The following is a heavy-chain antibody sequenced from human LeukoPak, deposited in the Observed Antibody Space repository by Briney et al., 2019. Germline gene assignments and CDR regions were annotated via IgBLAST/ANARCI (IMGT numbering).Heavy chain of an antibody. CDR3: AREAWVSGDSKYRYYGIDV. V-gene: IGHV4-59*01. Sequence: SETLSLTCTVSGASISSYYWSWIRQPPGKGLEWIGYIDYSGSTNYTPSLKSRVTISVDTSKNQFSLKLSSVTAADTALYYCAREAWVSGDSKYRYYGIDVWGQGTTATVSS. J-gene: IGHJ6*02. CDR2: IDYSGST. CDR1: GASISSYY. D-gene: IGHD4-17*01.